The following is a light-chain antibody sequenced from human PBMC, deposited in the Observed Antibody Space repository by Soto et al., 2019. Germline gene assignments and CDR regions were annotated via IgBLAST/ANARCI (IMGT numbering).Light chain of an antibody. CDR2: EVS. Sequence: QSALTQPASVSGSPGQSITISCTGTSTDVGRYNYVSWYQQLPGKAPKLIIFEVSNRPSGVSNRFSGSKSGNRASLTISGLQAEDEADYHCTSYTSSNTYVFGTGTKLTVL. V-gene: IGLV2-14*01. CDR1: STDVGRYNY. CDR3: TSYTSSNTYV. J-gene: IGLJ1*01.